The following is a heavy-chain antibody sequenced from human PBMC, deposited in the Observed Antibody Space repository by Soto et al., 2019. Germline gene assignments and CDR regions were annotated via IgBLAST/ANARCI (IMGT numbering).Heavy chain of an antibody. CDR2: IIPLFGTT. Sequence: QVQVVQSGVEVRRPGSSVKVSCKASGDTFKNCVISWVRQAPGQGLEWMGGIIPLFGTTDFAQRFQGRLTITTDESTTTAYMELSRLRSEDPATYYCAAELGFGKLWVVWGQGTTVIVSS. CDR1: GDTFKNCV. CDR3: AAELGFGKLWVV. D-gene: IGHD3-10*01. V-gene: IGHV1-69*01. J-gene: IGHJ6*02.